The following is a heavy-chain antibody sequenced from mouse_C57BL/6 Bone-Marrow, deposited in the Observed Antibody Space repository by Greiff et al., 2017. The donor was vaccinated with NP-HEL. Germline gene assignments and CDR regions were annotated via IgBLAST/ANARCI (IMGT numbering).Heavy chain of an antibody. CDR3: ARRHYSYWGFAY. V-gene: IGHV1-4*01. J-gene: IGHJ3*01. CDR1: GYTFTSYT. Sequence: VQLQQSGAELARPGALVKMSCKASGYTFTSYTMHWVKQRPGQGLEWIGYINPSSGYTKYNQKFKDKATLTADKSSSTAYMQLSSLTSEDTAVSSCARRHYSYWGFAYWGQVTLVTVSA. D-gene: IGHD2-12*01. CDR2: INPSSGYT.